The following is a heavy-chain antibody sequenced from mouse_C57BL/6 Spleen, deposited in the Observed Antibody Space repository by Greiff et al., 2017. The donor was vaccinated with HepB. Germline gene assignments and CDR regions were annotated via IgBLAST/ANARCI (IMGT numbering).Heavy chain of an antibody. D-gene: IGHD1-1*01. Sequence: QVHVKQPGAELVRPGSSVKLSCKASGYTFTSYWMHWVKQRPIQGLEWIGNIDPSDSETHYNQKFKDKATLTVDKSSSTAYMQLSSLTSEDSAVYYCARDYYYGSSSYYAMDYWGQGTSVTVSS. CDR1: GYTFTSYW. V-gene: IGHV1-52*01. J-gene: IGHJ4*01. CDR3: ARDYYYGSSSYYAMDY. CDR2: IDPSDSET.